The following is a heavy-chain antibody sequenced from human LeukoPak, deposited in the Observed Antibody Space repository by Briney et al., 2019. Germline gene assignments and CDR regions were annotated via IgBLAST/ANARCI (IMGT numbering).Heavy chain of an antibody. CDR3: AREAWDYDILTGYYRAKKGWFDP. CDR2: MNPSGGNT. V-gene: IGHV1-46*03. J-gene: IGHJ5*02. Sequence: GASVKVSCKASGYTFTSYYMHWVRQAPGQGLEWMGIMNPSGGNTSYAQKFQGRVTMTRDTSTSTVYMELSSLRSEDTAVYYCAREAWDYDILTGYYRAKKGWFDPWGQGTLVTVSS. D-gene: IGHD3-9*01. CDR1: GYTFTSYY.